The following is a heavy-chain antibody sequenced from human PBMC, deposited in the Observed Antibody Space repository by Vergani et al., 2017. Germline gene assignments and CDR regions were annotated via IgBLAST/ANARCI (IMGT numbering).Heavy chain of an antibody. J-gene: IGHJ5*02. Sequence: EVQLLESGGGLVQPGGSLRLSCAASGFTFSSYAMSWVRQAPGKGLEWVSAISGSGGSTYYADSVKGRFTLSRDNSKNTLYLQMNSLRAEDTAVYYCAKDVGGVDYDFWSGYYILGWFDPWGQGTLVTVSS. CDR1: GFTFSSYA. V-gene: IGHV3-23*01. CDR2: ISGSGGST. CDR3: AKDVGGVDYDFWSGYYILGWFDP. D-gene: IGHD3-3*01.